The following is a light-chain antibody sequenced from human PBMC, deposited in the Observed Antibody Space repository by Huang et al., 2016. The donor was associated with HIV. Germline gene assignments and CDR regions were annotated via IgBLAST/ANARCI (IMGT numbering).Light chain of an antibody. CDR1: QSVSSY. CDR2: AAA. CDR3: QQRSNWPRT. J-gene: IGKJ2*01. V-gene: IGKV3-11*01. Sequence: EIVLTQSPATLSLSPGERATLSCRASQSVSSYLAWYQQKPGQAPRLLISAAANRATGIPARFSGGGSGTDFTLTISSLEPEDFAVYYCQQRSNWPRTFGQGTKLEIK.